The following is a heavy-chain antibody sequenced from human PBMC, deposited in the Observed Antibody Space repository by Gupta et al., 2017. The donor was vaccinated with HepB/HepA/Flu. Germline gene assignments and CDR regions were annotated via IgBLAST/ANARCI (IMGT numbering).Heavy chain of an antibody. CDR2: ISYDGSNK. CDR3: AKDRRGVVVTAILGH. CDR1: GFAFSSYG. V-gene: IGHV3-30*18. D-gene: IGHD2-21*02. Sequence: QVQLVESGGDVVQPGASVRLSCAASGFAFSSYGMYWVRQAPGKGLEWVAAISYDGSNKYYVDSVKGRFTISRDNSKNTLSLQMNSLRVEDTAVYYCAKDRRGVVVTAILGHWGQGTLVTVSS. J-gene: IGHJ4*02.